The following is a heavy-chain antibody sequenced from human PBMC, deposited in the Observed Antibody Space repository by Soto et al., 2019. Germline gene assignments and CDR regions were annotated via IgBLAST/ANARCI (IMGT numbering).Heavy chain of an antibody. V-gene: IGHV4-4*02. CDR1: GGSISTSNW. Sequence: QVQLQESGPGLVKPSGTLSLTCAVSGGSISTSNWWSWVRQPPGKGLEWIGEVYRTGSTNYNPSLESRLTISVDKSKNQFPLKLTSVPAADTAVYYCARARATIAAAAIFDCWGQGTLVTVSS. CDR3: ARARATIAAAAIFDC. J-gene: IGHJ4*02. CDR2: VYRTGST. D-gene: IGHD6-13*01.